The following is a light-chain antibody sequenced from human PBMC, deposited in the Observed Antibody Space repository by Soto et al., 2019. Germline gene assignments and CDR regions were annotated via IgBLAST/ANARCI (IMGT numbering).Light chain of an antibody. J-gene: IGKJ3*01. CDR3: QQYGSSPT. Sequence: EIVLTQSPGTLSLSPGERATLSCRASQSVSSSYLAWYQQKPGQAHRLLIYGASSRATGVPERFSGSGSGTDFTLTISRLEPEDFAVYYCQQYGSSPTFGPGTKVDIK. V-gene: IGKV3-20*01. CDR2: GAS. CDR1: QSVSSSY.